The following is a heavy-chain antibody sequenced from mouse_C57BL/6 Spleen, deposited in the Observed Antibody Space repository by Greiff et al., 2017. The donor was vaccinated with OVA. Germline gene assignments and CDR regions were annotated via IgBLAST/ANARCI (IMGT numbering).Heavy chain of an antibody. CDR2: IDPNSGGT. J-gene: IGHJ2*01. Sequence: QVQLQQPGAELVKPGASVKLSCKASGYTFTSYWMHWVKQRPGRGLEWIGRIDPNSGGTKYNEKFKSKATLTVDKPSSTAYMQLSSLTSEDSAVYYCERAGYGSSYGPLYDFDYWGQGTTLTVSS. CDR1: GYTFTSYW. CDR3: ERAGYGSSYGPLYDFDY. D-gene: IGHD1-1*01. V-gene: IGHV1-72*01.